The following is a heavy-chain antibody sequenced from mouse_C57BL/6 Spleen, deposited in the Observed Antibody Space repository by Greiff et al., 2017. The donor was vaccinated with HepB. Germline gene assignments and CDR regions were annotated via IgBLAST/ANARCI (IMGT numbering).Heavy chain of an antibody. J-gene: IGHJ4*01. D-gene: IGHD2-5*01. CDR2: ISDGGSYT. CDR1: GFTFSSYA. V-gene: IGHV5-4*01. Sequence: EVKLVESGGGLVKPGGSLKLSCAASGFTFSSYAMSWVRQTPEKRLEWVATISDGGSYTYYPDNVKGRFTISRDNAKNNLYLQRSHLKSEDTAMYYCARDYYSNYEPFYGYWGQGTSVTVSS. CDR3: ARDYYSNYEPFYGY.